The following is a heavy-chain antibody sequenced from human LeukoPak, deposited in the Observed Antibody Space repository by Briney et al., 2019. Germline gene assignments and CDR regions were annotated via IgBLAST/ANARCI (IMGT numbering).Heavy chain of an antibody. D-gene: IGHD3-22*01. CDR1: GFTFSSYA. CDR3: AKWEDYDSSGYYYFDY. Sequence: GGSLRLSCAASGFTFSSYAMSWVRQAPGKGLEWVSAISGSGGSTYYADSVKGRFTISRDNSKNTLYLQMNSLRAEDTAVYYCAKWEDYDSSGYYYFDYWGQGTLVAVSS. CDR2: ISGSGGST. J-gene: IGHJ4*02. V-gene: IGHV3-23*01.